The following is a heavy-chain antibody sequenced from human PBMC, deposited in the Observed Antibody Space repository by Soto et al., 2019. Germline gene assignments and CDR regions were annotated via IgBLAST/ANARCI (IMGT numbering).Heavy chain of an antibody. CDR1: GFTFSSYG. CDR2: ILYDGSNK. Sequence: QVQLVESGGGVVQPGRSLRLSCAASGFTFSSYGMHWVRQAPGKGLEWVAVILYDGSNKYYADSVKGRFTISSDNSKNTLYLQMNSLRAEDTAVYYCATDLPSGVRGVIGYWGQGTLVTVSS. CDR3: ATDLPSGVRGVIGY. V-gene: IGHV3-30*03. D-gene: IGHD3-10*01. J-gene: IGHJ4*02.